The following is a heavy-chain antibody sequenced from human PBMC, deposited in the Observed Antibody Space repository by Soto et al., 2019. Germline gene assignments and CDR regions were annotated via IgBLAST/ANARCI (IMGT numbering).Heavy chain of an antibody. CDR2: INPNSGDT. V-gene: IGHV1-2*02. Sequence: ASVKVSCKASGYTFTGYYMHWVRQAPGQGLEWMGWINPNSGDTKYAPKFQGRVTMTRDTSITTTAYMQLSSLRSDDTAVYYCARGQGHDYGDYYYYYGMDVWGQGTTVTVSS. CDR3: ARGQGHDYGDYYYYYGMDV. D-gene: IGHD4-17*01. J-gene: IGHJ6*02. CDR1: GYTFTGYY.